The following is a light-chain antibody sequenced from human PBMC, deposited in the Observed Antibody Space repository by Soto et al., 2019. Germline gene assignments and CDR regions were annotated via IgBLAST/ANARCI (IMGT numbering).Light chain of an antibody. J-gene: IGKJ4*01. CDR1: QTIGSW. V-gene: IGKV1-5*01. CDR3: QQYDNYPLT. Sequence: DIQMTQSPSTLSASVGDRVTITCRASQTIGSWLAWYQQKPGTAPKLLIYDASTLESGVPSRFSGSASGTEFTLTISSLQPDDFATYYCQQYDNYPLTFGGGTKVDIK. CDR2: DAS.